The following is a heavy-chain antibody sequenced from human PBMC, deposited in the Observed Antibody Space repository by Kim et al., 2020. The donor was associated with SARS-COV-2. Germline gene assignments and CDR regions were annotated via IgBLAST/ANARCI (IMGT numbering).Heavy chain of an antibody. J-gene: IGHJ6*02. V-gene: IGHV5-10-1*01. CDR3: ARRVNYDILTGGGMDV. D-gene: IGHD3-9*01. Sequence: SFQGHVTISADKSISTAYLQWSSLKASDTAMYYCARRVNYDILTGGGMDVWGQGTTVTVSS.